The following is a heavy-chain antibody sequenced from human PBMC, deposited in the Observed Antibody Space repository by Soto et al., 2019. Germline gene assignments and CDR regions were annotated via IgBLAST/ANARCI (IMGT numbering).Heavy chain of an antibody. D-gene: IGHD6-19*01. Sequence: GGSLRLSCAASGFGFSSYAMSWVRQAPGKGLEWVSGIGGSGVTTYYADSVKGRFTISRDNSKNTQYLQMNSLRAEDTALYYCAKGIGSGWYAFDYWGQGTLVTVSS. CDR3: AKGIGSGWYAFDY. CDR2: IGGSGVTT. J-gene: IGHJ4*02. V-gene: IGHV3-23*01. CDR1: GFGFSSYA.